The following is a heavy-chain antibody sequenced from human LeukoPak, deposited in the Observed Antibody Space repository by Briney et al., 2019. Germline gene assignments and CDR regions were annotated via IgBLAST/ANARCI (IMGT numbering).Heavy chain of an antibody. D-gene: IGHD3-10*01. V-gene: IGHV3-23*01. CDR2: ISGSGGST. CDR1: GFTFSSYA. Sequence: GGSLRLSCAASGFTFSSYAMSWVRQAPGKGLEWVSAISGSGGSTYYADSVKGRFTISRDNAKNSLYLQMNSLRAEDTALYYCAKEEYYYGSGPLWAFDIWGQGTMVTVSS. CDR3: AKEEYYYGSGPLWAFDI. J-gene: IGHJ3*02.